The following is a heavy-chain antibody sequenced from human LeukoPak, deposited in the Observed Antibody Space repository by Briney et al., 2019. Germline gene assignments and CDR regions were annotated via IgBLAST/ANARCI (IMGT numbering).Heavy chain of an antibody. V-gene: IGHV3-74*01. CDR1: GFTFSSYW. D-gene: IGHD3-16*02. Sequence: GGSLRLSCAASGFTFSSYWMHWVRQAPGKGLVWVSRINSDGSSTSYADSVKGRFTISRDNAKNTLYLQMNSLRAEDTAVYYCARAVVDDYVWGSYRLKYFDYWGQGTLVTVSS. CDR3: ARAVVDDYVWGSYRLKYFDY. J-gene: IGHJ4*02. CDR2: INSDGSST.